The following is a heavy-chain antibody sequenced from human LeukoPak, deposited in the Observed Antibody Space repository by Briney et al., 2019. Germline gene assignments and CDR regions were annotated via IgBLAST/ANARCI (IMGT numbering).Heavy chain of an antibody. CDR3: AKDRSIAAAGKFYYYYYMDV. Sequence: GGSLRLSCAASGFTFSSYGMHWIRQAPGKGLEWVAFIRYDGSNKYYADSVKGRFTISRDNSKNTLYLQMNSLRAEDTAVYYCAKDRSIAAAGKFYYYYYMDVWGKGTTVTISS. CDR1: GFTFSSYG. D-gene: IGHD6-13*01. V-gene: IGHV3-30*02. J-gene: IGHJ6*03. CDR2: IRYDGSNK.